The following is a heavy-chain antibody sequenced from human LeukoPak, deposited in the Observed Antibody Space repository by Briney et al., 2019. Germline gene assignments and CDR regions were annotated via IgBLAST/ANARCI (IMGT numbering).Heavy chain of an antibody. J-gene: IGHJ6*02. V-gene: IGHV4-61*05. CDR2: IYYSGST. CDR3: ARQGAAGPLYYYYGMDV. CDR1: GGSISSSSYY. D-gene: IGHD6-13*01. Sequence: SEALSLTCTVSGGSISSSSYYWSWIRQPPGKGLEWIGYIYYSGSTNYNPSLKSRVTISVDTSKNQFSLKLSSVTAADTAVYYCARQGAAGPLYYYYGMDVWGQGTTVTVSS.